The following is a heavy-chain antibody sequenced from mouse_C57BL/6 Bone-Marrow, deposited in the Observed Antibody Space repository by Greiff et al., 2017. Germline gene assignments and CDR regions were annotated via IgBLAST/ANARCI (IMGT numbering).Heavy chain of an antibody. CDR1: GFTFSSYG. J-gene: IGHJ3*01. CDR2: ISSGGSYT. CDR3: AKRVGGLAY. Sequence: EVQLVESGGDLVKPGGSLKLSCAASGFTFSSYGMSWVRQTPDKRLEWVATISSGGSYTYYPDSVKGRFTISRDNAKNTLYLQMSSLKSEDTAMYYCAKRVGGLAYGGQGTLVTVSA. V-gene: IGHV5-6*01.